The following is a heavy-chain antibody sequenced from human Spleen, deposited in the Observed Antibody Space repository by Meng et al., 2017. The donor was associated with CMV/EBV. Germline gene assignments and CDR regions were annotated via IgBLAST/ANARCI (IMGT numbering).Heavy chain of an antibody. CDR2: ISYDGSNK. D-gene: IGHD3-22*01. CDR3: VRDQGGESMIAVLIERFGMDV. CDR1: GFTFNTYA. V-gene: IGHV3-30*04. Sequence: GGSLRLSCAASGFTFNTYAMHWVRQAPGKGLEWVAVISYDGSNKYTADSVQGRLTISRDNSKNNLYLQMNGLTVEDTAVYYCVRDQGGESMIAVLIERFGMDVWGQGTTVTVSS. J-gene: IGHJ6*02.